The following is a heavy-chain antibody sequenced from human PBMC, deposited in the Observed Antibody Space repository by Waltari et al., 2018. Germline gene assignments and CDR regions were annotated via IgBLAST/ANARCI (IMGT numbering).Heavy chain of an antibody. V-gene: IGHV1-69*11. CDR1: GGTFGTYA. CDR3: AKREIGYAFDI. CDR2: ALPTLGTP. Sequence: QVQLVQSGAEVTQTGASVKVSCKASGGTFGTYAITWGRQAPGQGLEWRGGALPTLGTPNYAPKFQGRVTVSADPSTSTAYLEVRRLISEDTAVYYCAKREIGYAFDIGGRGTMVTVSS. J-gene: IGHJ3*02. D-gene: IGHD1-26*01.